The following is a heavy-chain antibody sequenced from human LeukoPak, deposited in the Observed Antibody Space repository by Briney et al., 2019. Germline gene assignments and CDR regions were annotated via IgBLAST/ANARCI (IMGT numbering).Heavy chain of an antibody. CDR3: AKAASGFGDYFDY. CDR1: GFTFSSYG. V-gene: IGHV3-30*18. D-gene: IGHD3-10*01. CDR2: ISYDGSNK. J-gene: IGHJ4*02. Sequence: GGSLRLSCAASGFTFSSYGMHWVRQAPGKGLEWVAVISYDGSNKYYADSVKGRFTISRDNSKNTLYLQMNSLRAEDTAVYSCAKAASGFGDYFDYWGQGTLVTVSS.